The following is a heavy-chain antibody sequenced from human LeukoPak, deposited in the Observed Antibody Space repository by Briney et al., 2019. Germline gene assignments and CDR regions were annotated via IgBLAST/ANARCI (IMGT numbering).Heavy chain of an antibody. CDR2: TYYRSKWYN. CDR1: GDSVSSNSAA. J-gene: IGHJ6*02. CDR3: ARDMRQWLVNYYYNGMDV. Sequence: SQTLSLTCAISGDSVSSNSAAWNWIRQSPSRGLEWLGRTYYRSKWYNDYAVSVKSRITINPDTSKNQFSLQLNSVTPEDTAVYYCARDMRQWLVNYYYNGMDVWGQGTTVTVSS. D-gene: IGHD6-19*01. V-gene: IGHV6-1*01.